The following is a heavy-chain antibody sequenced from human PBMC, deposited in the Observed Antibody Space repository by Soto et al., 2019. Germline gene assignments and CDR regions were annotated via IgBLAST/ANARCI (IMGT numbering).Heavy chain of an antibody. CDR2: VTPNSGNT. D-gene: IGHD2-2*01. J-gene: IGHJ6*02. CDR3: ARMIWDCTTTSCSDYYYGLDV. CDR1: GYTFTSYD. V-gene: IGHV1-8*01. Sequence: ASVKVSCKASGYTFTSYDINWVRQATGQGLEWMGWVTPNSGNTGYAQKFQGRVTMTRSTSMSTAYMELSSLKSEDTAAYYCARMIWDCTTTSCSDYYYGLDVWGQGTTVTVSS.